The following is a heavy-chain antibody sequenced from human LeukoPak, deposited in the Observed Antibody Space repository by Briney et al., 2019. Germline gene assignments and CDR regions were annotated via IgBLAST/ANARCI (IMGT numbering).Heavy chain of an antibody. V-gene: IGHV3-21*01. CDR1: GFTFSSYS. D-gene: IGHD6-13*01. J-gene: IGHJ3*02. Sequence: PGGSLRLSCAASGFTFSSYSMNWVRQAPGKGLEWVSSISSSSSYIYYADSVKGRFTISRDNAKNSLYLQMNSLRAEDTAVYYCARALPNSSSRRWYDAFDIWGQGTMVTVSS. CDR2: ISSSSSYI. CDR3: ARALPNSSSRRWYDAFDI.